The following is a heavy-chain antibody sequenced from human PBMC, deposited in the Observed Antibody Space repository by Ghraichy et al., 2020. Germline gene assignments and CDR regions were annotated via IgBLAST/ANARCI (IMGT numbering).Heavy chain of an antibody. CDR3: AKDWVAATGGHYYGMDV. V-gene: IGHV3-30*18. D-gene: IGHD2-15*01. CDR2: ISYDGSNK. CDR1: GFTFSSYG. J-gene: IGHJ6*02. Sequence: GGSLRLSCAASGFTFSSYGMHWVRQAPGKGLEWVAVISYDGSNKYYADSVKGRFTISRDNSKNTLYLQMNSLRAEDTAVYYCAKDWVAATGGHYYGMDVWGQGTTVTVSS.